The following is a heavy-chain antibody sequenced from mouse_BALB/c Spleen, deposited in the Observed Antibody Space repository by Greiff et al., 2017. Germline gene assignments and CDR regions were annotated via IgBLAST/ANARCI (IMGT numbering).Heavy chain of an antibody. Sequence: QVQLKQSGAELMKPGASVKISCKATGYTFSSYWIEWVKQRPGHGLEWIGEILPGSGSTNYNEKFKGKATFTADTSSNTAYMQLSSLTSEDSAVYYCARGYGSSPYAMDYWGQGTSVTVSS. CDR2: ILPGSGST. J-gene: IGHJ4*01. V-gene: IGHV1-9*01. D-gene: IGHD1-1*01. CDR3: ARGYGSSPYAMDY. CDR1: GYTFSSYW.